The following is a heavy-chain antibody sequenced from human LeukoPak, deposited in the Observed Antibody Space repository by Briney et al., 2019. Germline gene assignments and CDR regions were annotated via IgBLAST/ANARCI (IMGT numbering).Heavy chain of an antibody. CDR1: GFTFSSYG. D-gene: IGHD6-25*01. CDR2: ISGSGGST. CDR3: AKDCSSGSYMPYCMDV. Sequence: GGTLRLSCAASGFTFSSYGMSWVRQAPGKGLEWVSAISGSGGSTYYADSVKGRFTISRDNSKNTLNLQMNSLRAEDTAVYYCAKDCSSGSYMPYCMDVWGKGTTVTISS. V-gene: IGHV3-23*01. J-gene: IGHJ6*03.